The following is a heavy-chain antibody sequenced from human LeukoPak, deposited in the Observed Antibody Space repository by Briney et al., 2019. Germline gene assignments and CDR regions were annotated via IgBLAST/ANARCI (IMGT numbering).Heavy chain of an antibody. Sequence: GGSLRLSCAASGFTFSSYAMSWVRQAPGKGLEWVSAISGGGGSTYYADSVKGRFTISRDNSKNTLYLQMNSLRAEDTAVYYCAKDEGYDSSGYYYGDAFDIWGQGTMVTVSS. CDR1: GFTFSSYA. D-gene: IGHD3-22*01. CDR2: ISGGGGST. CDR3: AKDEGYDSSGYYYGDAFDI. V-gene: IGHV3-23*01. J-gene: IGHJ3*02.